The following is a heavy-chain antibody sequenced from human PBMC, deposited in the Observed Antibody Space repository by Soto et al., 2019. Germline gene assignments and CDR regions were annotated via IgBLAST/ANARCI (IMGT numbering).Heavy chain of an antibody. V-gene: IGHV3-23*01. CDR2: ISGSGGTT. J-gene: IGHJ4*02. D-gene: IGHD6-19*01. CDR3: AKGPVAQGSGWYADS. Sequence: EVQLLESGGGLVQPGGSLRLSCAASGFTFSTYAMSWVRQAPGNGLEWVSAISGSGGTTYYADSVKGRFTISRDNSKNTLYLQMTSLRAEDTAGYYCAKGPVAQGSGWYADSWGQGTLVTVSP. CDR1: GFTFSTYA.